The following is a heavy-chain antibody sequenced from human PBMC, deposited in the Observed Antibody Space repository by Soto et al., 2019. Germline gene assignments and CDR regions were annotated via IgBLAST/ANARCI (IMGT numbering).Heavy chain of an antibody. V-gene: IGHV3-23*01. J-gene: IGHJ4*02. CDR3: AKDIYDSSGYHPPTFHY. CDR2: ISGSGGST. D-gene: IGHD3-22*01. Sequence: GGSLRLSCAASGFTFSSYAMSWVRQAPGKGLEWVSAISGSGGSTYYADSVKGRFTISRDNSKNTLYLQMNSLRAEDTAVYYCAKDIYDSSGYHPPTFHYWGQGTLVTVSS. CDR1: GFTFSSYA.